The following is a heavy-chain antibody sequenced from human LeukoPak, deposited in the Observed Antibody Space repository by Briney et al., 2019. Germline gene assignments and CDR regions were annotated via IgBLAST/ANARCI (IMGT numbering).Heavy chain of an antibody. CDR3: ASDIVATMFY. CDR1: GFTFSSYG. V-gene: IGHV3-30*03. J-gene: IGHJ4*02. D-gene: IGHD5-12*01. CDR2: ISYDGSNK. Sequence: GESLKISCAASGFTFSSYGMHWVRQAPGKGLEWVAVISYDGSNKYYADSVKGRFTISRDNSENTLYLQMNSLRAEDTAVYYCASDIVATMFYWGQGTLVTVSS.